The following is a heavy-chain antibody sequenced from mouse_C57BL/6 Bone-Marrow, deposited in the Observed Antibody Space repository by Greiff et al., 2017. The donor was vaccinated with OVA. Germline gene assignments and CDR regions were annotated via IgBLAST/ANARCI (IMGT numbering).Heavy chain of an antibody. V-gene: IGHV5-4*01. CDR1: GFTFSSYA. J-gene: IGHJ4*01. D-gene: IGHD2-1*01. Sequence: EVKLVESGGGLVKPGGSLKLSCAASGFTFSSYAMSWVRQTPEKRLEWVATISDGGSYTYYPDNVKGRFTISRDNAKNNLYLQMSHLKSEDTAMYYCARDSLYCIYYYAMDYWGQGTSVTVSS. CDR3: ARDSLYCIYYYAMDY. CDR2: ISDGGSYT.